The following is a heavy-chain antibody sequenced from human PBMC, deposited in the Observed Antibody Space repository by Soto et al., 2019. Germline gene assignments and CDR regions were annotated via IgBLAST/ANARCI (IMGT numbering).Heavy chain of an antibody. V-gene: IGHV3-7*04. CDR3: ARAEYSSGSGMDV. CDR2: IKQDGSEK. J-gene: IGHJ6*02. Sequence: EVQLVESGGGLVQPGGSLRLSCAASGFTFSSYWMSWVRQAPGKGLEWVASIKQDGSEKYYVDSVKGRFTISRDNAKNSLYLQMNSLRAEDTAVYYCARAEYSSGSGMDVWGQGTTVTVSS. CDR1: GFTFSSYW. D-gene: IGHD6-25*01.